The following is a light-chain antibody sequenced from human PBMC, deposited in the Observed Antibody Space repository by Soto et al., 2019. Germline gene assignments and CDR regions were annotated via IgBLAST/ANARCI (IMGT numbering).Light chain of an antibody. CDR3: GSYTSTDTPVV. Sequence: QSVLAQPSSVSGSPGLSITISCTGTSTDVGGYNYVSWYQHHPGKGPKLIIYEVNNRPSGVSDRFSGSKSGNKASLTISNLEAEDESDYYCGSYTSTDTPVVFGTGTKVTVL. J-gene: IGLJ1*01. CDR2: EVN. CDR1: STDVGGYNY. V-gene: IGLV2-14*01.